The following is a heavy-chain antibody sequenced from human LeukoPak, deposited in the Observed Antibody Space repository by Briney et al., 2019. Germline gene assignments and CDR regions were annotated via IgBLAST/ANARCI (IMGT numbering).Heavy chain of an antibody. CDR2: IYRSGST. CDR3: ARESETCTNGVCYGY. CDR1: GYSISSGYY. Sequence: SETLSLTCSVSGYSISSGYYWGWIRQPPGKGLEWIGSIYRSGSTYYSPSLRSRVTISVDTSKNQFSLKLNSVTAADTAVYYCARESETCTNGVCYGYWGQGTLVTVSS. V-gene: IGHV4-38-2*02. J-gene: IGHJ4*02. D-gene: IGHD2-8*01.